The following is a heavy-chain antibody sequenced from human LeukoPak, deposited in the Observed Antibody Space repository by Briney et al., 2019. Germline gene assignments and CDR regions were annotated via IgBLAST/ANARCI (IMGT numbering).Heavy chain of an antibody. CDR1: GGSISSSNW. Sequence: SGTLSLTCAVSGGSISSSNWWSWVRQPPGKGLERIGEIYHSGSTNYNPSLKSRVTISVDTSKNQFSLKLSSVTAADTAVYYCARDLSLWGPFDIWGQGTMVTVSS. CDR3: ARDLSLWGPFDI. V-gene: IGHV4-4*02. CDR2: IYHSGST. J-gene: IGHJ3*02. D-gene: IGHD3-10*01.